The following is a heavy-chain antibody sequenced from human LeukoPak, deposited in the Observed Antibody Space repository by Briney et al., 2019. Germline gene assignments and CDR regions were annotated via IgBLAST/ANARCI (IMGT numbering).Heavy chain of an antibody. CDR1: GFIFSSYA. Sequence: PGGSLRLSCAASGFIFSSYAMSWVRQAPGQGLEWVSGMSGNGGTTYYADSVKGRFTISRDNSKNTLYLQMNSLRAEDTAVYYCARDANPDSSGYYYSDYWGQGTLVTVSS. D-gene: IGHD3-22*01. V-gene: IGHV3-23*01. CDR2: MSGNGGTT. J-gene: IGHJ4*02. CDR3: ARDANPDSSGYYYSDY.